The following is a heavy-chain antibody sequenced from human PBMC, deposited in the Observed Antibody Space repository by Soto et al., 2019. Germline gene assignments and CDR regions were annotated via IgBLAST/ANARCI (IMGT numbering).Heavy chain of an antibody. Sequence: SATRSLACPVSGGSFSGYYWSWLSQPTGKGVDGIGEINHSGSTNYNPSLKSRATISVDTSKNQFYLKRSSGTAADTAVYYFARLVRGVIVYYYYGMDVWGQGTPVTVS. D-gene: IGHD3-10*01. J-gene: IGHJ6*02. CDR3: ARLVRGVIVYYYYGMDV. CDR2: INHSGST. V-gene: IGHV4-34*01. CDR1: GGSFSGYY.